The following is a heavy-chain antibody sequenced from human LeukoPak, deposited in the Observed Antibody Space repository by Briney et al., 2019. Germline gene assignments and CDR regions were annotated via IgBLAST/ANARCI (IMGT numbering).Heavy chain of an antibody. Sequence: SVTVSCKASGGTFSSYAISWVRQAPGQGRKWMGGIIPIFGTANYAQKFQGRVTITADKSASTAYMELSSLRSEDTAVYYCARVYYYYMDVWGKGTTVTVSS. CDR2: IIPIFGTA. V-gene: IGHV1-69*06. J-gene: IGHJ6*03. CDR3: ARVYYYYMDV. CDR1: GGTFSSYA.